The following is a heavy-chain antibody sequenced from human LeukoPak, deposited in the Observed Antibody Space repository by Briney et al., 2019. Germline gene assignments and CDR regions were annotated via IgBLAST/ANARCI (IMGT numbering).Heavy chain of an antibody. D-gene: IGHD3-10*01. CDR1: EFTFSTYW. Sequence: GESLSLSCAASEFTFSTYWMTWVRQAPGKGLEWVATIKQDGSEKYYVDSVKGRFTITRDNTKNSLFLQMNSLRAEDTAVYYCAKDRGFGVFFQYYFHYWGQGTLVTVSS. V-gene: IGHV3-7*01. CDR2: IKQDGSEK. CDR3: AKDRGFGVFFQYYFHY. J-gene: IGHJ4*02.